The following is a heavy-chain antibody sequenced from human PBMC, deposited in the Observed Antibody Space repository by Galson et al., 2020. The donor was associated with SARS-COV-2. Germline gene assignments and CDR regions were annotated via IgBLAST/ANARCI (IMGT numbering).Heavy chain of an antibody. D-gene: IGHD1-26*01. CDR3: ASRGRWELPADY. V-gene: IGHV4-39*01. CDR2: IYYSGST. J-gene: IGHJ4*02. CDR1: GGSISSSSYY. Sequence: SETLSLTCTVSGGSISSSSYYWGWIRKPPGKGLEWTGNIYYSGSTYYNPSVQSRVTIFADMSKNQISLKLSSVTAADTAVYYCASRGRWELPADYWGQGTLVTVSS.